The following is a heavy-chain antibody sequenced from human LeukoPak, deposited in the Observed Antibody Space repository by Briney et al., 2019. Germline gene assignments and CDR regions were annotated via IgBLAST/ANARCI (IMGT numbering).Heavy chain of an antibody. CDR2: ISGSDTST. D-gene: IGHD5-18*01. CDR1: GFTFSTYA. J-gene: IGHJ4*02. CDR3: ARDLGEVDTAMVTGY. Sequence: QAGGSLRLSCAASGFTFSTYAMSWVRQAPGKGLEWVSVISGSDTSTYYADSVRGRFTISRDNSKNTVYLQMNSLRAEDTAVYYCARDLGEVDTAMVTGYWGQGTLVTVSS. V-gene: IGHV3-23*01.